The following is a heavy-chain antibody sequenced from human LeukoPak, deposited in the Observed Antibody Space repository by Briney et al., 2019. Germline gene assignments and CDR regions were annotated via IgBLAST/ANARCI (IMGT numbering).Heavy chain of an antibody. J-gene: IGHJ6*03. CDR2: IYTSGST. V-gene: IGHV4-4*07. CDR3: ARDVKDVPAAINRYYYYMDV. Sequence: PSETLYLTCTVSGGSISSYYWSWIRQPAGKGLEWIGRIYTSGSTNYNPSLKSRVTMSVDTSKNQFSLKLSSVTAADTAVYYCARDVKDVPAAINRYYYYMDVWGKGTTVTVSS. CDR1: GGSISSYY. D-gene: IGHD2-2*02.